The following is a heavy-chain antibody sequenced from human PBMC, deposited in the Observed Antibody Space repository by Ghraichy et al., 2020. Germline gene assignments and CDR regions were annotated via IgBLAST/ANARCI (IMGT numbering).Heavy chain of an antibody. CDR2: IYYSGST. CDR3: ARLSGAWLQLRGSGAFDI. D-gene: IGHD5-24*01. V-gene: IGHV4-59*01. J-gene: IGHJ3*02. CDR1: GGSISSYY. Sequence: SETLSLTCTVSGGSISSYYWSWIRQPPGKGLEWIGYIYYSGSTNYNPSLKSRVTISVDTSKNQFSLKLSSVTAADTAVYYCARLSGAWLQLRGSGAFDIWGEGTMVTVSS.